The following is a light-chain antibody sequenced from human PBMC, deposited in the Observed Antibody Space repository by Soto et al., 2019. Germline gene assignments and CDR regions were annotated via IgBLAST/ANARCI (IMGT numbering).Light chain of an antibody. CDR1: TSSIGTNA. CDR2: GTS. CDR3: AAWDDNLPGWV. J-gene: IGLJ3*02. Sequence: QSVLIQPPSASGTPGQRVTIPCSGSTSSIGTNAVNWYYQVPGAAPRLLIFGTSQRPSAVPDRFSGSKSGTSASLAISGLQSEEEAHYYCAAWDDNLPGWVFGGGTKLTVL. V-gene: IGLV1-44*01.